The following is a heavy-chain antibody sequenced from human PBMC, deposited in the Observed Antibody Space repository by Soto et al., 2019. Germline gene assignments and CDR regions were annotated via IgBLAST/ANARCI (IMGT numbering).Heavy chain of an antibody. CDR2: INHSGST. J-gene: IGHJ5*02. D-gene: IGHD3-3*01. CDR1: GGSFSGYY. CDR3: ARGQRFSDWFDP. V-gene: IGHV4-34*01. Sequence: SETRSLTCAVDGGSFSGYYWSWIRQPPGKGLEWIGEINHSGSTNYNPSLKSRVTISLDTSMNYFSLRLSSVTAADTAVYYCARGQRFSDWFDPWGQGTLVTVSS.